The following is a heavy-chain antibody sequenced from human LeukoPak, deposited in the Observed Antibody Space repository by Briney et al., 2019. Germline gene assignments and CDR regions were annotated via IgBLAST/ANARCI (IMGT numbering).Heavy chain of an antibody. CDR2: INPRAGST. J-gene: IGHJ4*02. V-gene: IGHV1-46*01. CDR1: GYTFTSYY. CDR3: ARGFPPRRMYDSNGYYSYYFDY. Sequence: GASVKVSCKASGYTFTSYYMHWVRQAPGQGLEWMGIINPRAGSTSYAQKFQGRVTMTRDTSTSTVYMELSSLRSDDTAVYYCARGFPPRRMYDSNGYYSYYFDYWGQGTLVTVSS. D-gene: IGHD3-22*01.